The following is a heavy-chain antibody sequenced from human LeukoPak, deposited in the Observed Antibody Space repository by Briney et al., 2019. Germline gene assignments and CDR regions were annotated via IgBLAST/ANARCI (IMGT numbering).Heavy chain of an antibody. CDR2: IYYSGST. CDR3: ARTMWIQLWRRRSGAFDI. J-gene: IGHJ3*02. V-gene: IGHV4-39*07. Sequence: PSETLSLTCTVSGGSISSSSYYWGWIRQPPGKGLEWIGSIYYSGSTYYNPSLKSRVTISVDTSKNQFSLKLSSVTAADTAVYYCARTMWIQLWRRRSGAFDIWGQGTMVTVSS. CDR1: GGSISSSSYY. D-gene: IGHD5-18*01.